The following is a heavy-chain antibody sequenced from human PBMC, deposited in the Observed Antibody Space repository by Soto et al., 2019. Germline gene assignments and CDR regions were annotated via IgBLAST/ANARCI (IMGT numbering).Heavy chain of an antibody. J-gene: IGHJ5*02. D-gene: IGHD1-7*01. V-gene: IGHV4-38-2*02. Sequence: PSETLSLTCAVSVYSISSGYYWGWIRQPPGKGLEWIGSIYHSGSTYYNPSLKSRVTISVDTSKNQFSLKLSSVTAADTAVYYCARDYNWNYGVFDPWGQGTLVTVSS. CDR3: ARDYNWNYGVFDP. CDR2: IYHSGST. CDR1: VYSISSGYY.